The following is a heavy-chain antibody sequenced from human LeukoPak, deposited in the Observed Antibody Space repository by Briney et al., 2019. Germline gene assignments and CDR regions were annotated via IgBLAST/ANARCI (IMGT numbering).Heavy chain of an antibody. V-gene: IGHV3-23*01. CDR1: GFTFSSYA. Sequence: GGSLRLSCAASGFTFSSYAMSWVRQAPGKGLEWVLAISGSGGSTYYADSVKGRFTISRDNSKNTLYLQMNSLRAEDTAVYYCAKSHYSSRTWYFDYWGQGTLVTVSS. D-gene: IGHD6-19*01. CDR3: AKSHYSSRTWYFDY. J-gene: IGHJ4*02. CDR2: ISGSGGST.